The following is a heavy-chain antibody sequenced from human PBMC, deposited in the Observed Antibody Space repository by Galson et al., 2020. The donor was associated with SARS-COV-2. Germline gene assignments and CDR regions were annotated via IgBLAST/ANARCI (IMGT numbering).Heavy chain of an antibody. Sequence: GGSLRLSCAASGFTFSTYEMNWVRQAPGKGLEWVAYISRSGTNIYYADSVKGRLTISRDNAKNSLYLQMNSLRVEDTAIYYCVRFRVRIAVSYPGPRLGLDAFDIWGQGTMVTVSS. CDR1: GFTFSTYE. CDR2: ISRSGTNI. J-gene: IGHJ3*02. CDR3: VRFRVRIAVSYPGPRLGLDAFDI. V-gene: IGHV3-48*03. D-gene: IGHD6-19*01.